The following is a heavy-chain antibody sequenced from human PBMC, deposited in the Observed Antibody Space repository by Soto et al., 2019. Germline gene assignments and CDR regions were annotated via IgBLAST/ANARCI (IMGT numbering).Heavy chain of an antibody. V-gene: IGHV3-30*18. CDR2: ISYDGSIK. J-gene: IGHJ3*02. D-gene: IGHD1-26*01. CDR3: AKEAAATGGIGAFDI. CDR1: GFTFSSSG. Sequence: QVQLVESGGGVVQPGGSLRLSCAASGFTFSSSGMHWVRQAPGKGLEWVAVISYDGSIKYYADSVRGRFTISRDNSKNTLHLKMNSLRAEDTAVFYCAKEAAATGGIGAFDIWGQGTLVTVSS.